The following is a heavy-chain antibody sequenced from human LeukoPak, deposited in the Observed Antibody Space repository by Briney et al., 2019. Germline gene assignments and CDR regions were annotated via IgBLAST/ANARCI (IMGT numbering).Heavy chain of an antibody. Sequence: PGGSLRLSCAASGFTFNNYGMHWVRQAPGKGLEWVAFIRYDGSRKYSADSVKGRFTISRDNSKNTLYLQMSSLRAEDTAVYYCAKDSPYRDGFWTTPLDYWGQGTLVTVSS. CDR2: IRYDGSRK. D-gene: IGHD3/OR15-3a*01. J-gene: IGHJ4*02. CDR1: GFTFNNYG. CDR3: AKDSPYRDGFWTTPLDY. V-gene: IGHV3-30*02.